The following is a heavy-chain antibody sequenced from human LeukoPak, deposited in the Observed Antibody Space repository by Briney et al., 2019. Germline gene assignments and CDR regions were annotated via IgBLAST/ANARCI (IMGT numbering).Heavy chain of an antibody. CDR1: GFTFGVHA. Sequence: GGSLRLSCTAAGFTFGVHAMSWGSQAPGAGLGWVGFIRSKAYGGTTEYAASVKGRFTISRDDSKSIAYLQMNSLKTEDTAVYYCTRDLGSGSHTYSDYWGQGTLVTVSS. CDR3: TRDLGSGSHTYSDY. D-gene: IGHD3-10*02. CDR2: IRSKAYGGTT. J-gene: IGHJ4*02. V-gene: IGHV3-49*04.